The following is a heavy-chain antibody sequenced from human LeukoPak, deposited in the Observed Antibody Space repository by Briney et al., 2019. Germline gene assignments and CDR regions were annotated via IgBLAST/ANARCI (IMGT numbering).Heavy chain of an antibody. CDR2: ISYDGSNK. J-gene: IGHJ4*02. CDR1: GFTFSSYA. CDR3: ARPRGYSYSPIAY. D-gene: IGHD5-18*01. V-gene: IGHV3-30*04. Sequence: GGSLRLSCAASGFTFSSYAMHWVRQAPGKGLEWVAVISYDGSNKYYADSVKGRFTISRDNSKNTLYLQMNSLRAGDTAVYYCARPRGYSYSPIAYWGQGTLVTVSS.